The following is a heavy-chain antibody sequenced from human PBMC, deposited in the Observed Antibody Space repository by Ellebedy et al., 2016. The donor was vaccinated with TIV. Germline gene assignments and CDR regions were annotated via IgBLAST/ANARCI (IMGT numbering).Heavy chain of an antibody. D-gene: IGHD6-6*01. Sequence: ASVKVSCXASGGTFSSYAISWVRQTPGEGLELMGGFIPLFGTANYAQEFQGRVTITADDSTSTVYMELSSLRSEDTAVYYCAKKYSDSSDIDLDAFDIWGQGTMVTVSS. CDR1: GGTFSSYA. V-gene: IGHV1-69*13. CDR2: FIPLFGTA. J-gene: IGHJ3*02. CDR3: AKKYSDSSDIDLDAFDI.